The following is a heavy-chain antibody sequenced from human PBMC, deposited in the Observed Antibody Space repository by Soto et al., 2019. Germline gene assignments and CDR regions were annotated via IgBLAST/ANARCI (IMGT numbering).Heavy chain of an antibody. CDR2: ISWNSGSI. CDR3: AKDIMDSSGYYYYYYYGMDV. J-gene: IGHJ6*02. CDR1: GFTFDDYA. D-gene: IGHD3-22*01. Sequence: GGSLRLSCAASGFTFDDYAMHWVRQAPGKGLEWVSGISWNSGSIGYADSVKGRFTISRDNAKNSLYLQMNSLRAEDTALYYCAKDIMDSSGYYYYYYYGMDVWGQGTTVTVYS. V-gene: IGHV3-9*01.